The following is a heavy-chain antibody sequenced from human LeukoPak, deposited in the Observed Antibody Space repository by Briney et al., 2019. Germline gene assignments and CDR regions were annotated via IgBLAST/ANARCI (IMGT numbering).Heavy chain of an antibody. CDR1: GFTFDDYG. J-gene: IGHJ6*02. CDR3: ARAPLIQHYSYYGMDV. D-gene: IGHD3-16*01. CDR2: ISSSSSYI. Sequence: GGSLRLSCAASGFTFDDYGMSWVRQAPGKGLEWVSSISSSSSYIYYADSVKGRFTISRDNAKNSLYLQMNSLRAEDTAVYYCARAPLIQHYSYYGMDVWGQGTTVTVSS. V-gene: IGHV3-21*01.